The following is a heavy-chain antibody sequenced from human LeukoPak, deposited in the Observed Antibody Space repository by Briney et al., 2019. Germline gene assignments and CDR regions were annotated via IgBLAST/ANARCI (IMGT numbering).Heavy chain of an antibody. Sequence: GGSLRLSCAASGFTFSGFGMHWVRQAPGKGLEWVAVMWYDGTTKYYADSVKGRLTISRDNSKSTLYLQMNSLRAEDTAVYYCARDRTPQWLGYFGYWGQGTMVTVSS. CDR3: ARDRTPQWLGYFGY. D-gene: IGHD6-19*01. V-gene: IGHV3-33*01. CDR1: GFTFSGFG. J-gene: IGHJ4*02. CDR2: MWYDGTTK.